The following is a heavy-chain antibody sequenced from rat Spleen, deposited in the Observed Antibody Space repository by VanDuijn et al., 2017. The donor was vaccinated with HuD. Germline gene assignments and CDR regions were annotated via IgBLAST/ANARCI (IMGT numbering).Heavy chain of an antibody. Sequence: EVQLVESGGGVAQPGRSLKLSCAASGFTYSDYVMAWVRQDPTMGLEWVASISSGGGYTYYRDSVKGRFTISRDDAENTLYLQMDSLRSEDTATYYCATDPSTTVALDYWGQGVMVTVSS. J-gene: IGHJ2*01. CDR3: ATDPSTTVALDY. CDR2: ISSGGGYT. CDR1: GFTYSDYV. D-gene: IGHD1-1*01. V-gene: IGHV5S13*01.